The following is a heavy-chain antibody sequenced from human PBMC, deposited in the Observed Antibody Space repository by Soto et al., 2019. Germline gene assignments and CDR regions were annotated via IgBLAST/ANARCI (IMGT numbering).Heavy chain of an antibody. CDR1: GGSFSGYY. CDR3: ARGLHTHIVATILGANWFDP. D-gene: IGHD5-12*01. Sequence: PSETLSLTCAVYGGSFSGYYWSWIRQPPWKGLEWIGEINHSGSTNYNPSLKSRVTISVDTSKNQFSLKLSSVTAADTAVYYCARGLHTHIVATILGANWFDPWGQGTLVTVSS. V-gene: IGHV4-34*01. J-gene: IGHJ5*02. CDR2: INHSGST.